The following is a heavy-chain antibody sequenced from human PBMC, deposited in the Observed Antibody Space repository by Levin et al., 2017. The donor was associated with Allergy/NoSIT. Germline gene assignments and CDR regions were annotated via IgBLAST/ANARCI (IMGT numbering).Heavy chain of an antibody. CDR3: ARDSGAGAAIDC. D-gene: IGHD1-26*01. J-gene: IGHJ4*02. CDR2: IWHDGKNK. Sequence: LSLTCAASGFIFSSYGIHWVRQAPGKGLEWVAVIWHDGKNKYYADSVKGRFTISRDNSKNTMYLQMNSLRADDTAVYHCARDSGAGAAIDCWGQGTLVTVSS. V-gene: IGHV3-33*01. CDR1: GFIFSSYG.